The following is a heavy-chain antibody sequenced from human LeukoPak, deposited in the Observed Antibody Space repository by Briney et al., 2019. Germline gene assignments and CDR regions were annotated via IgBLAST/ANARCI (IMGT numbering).Heavy chain of an antibody. D-gene: IGHD3-22*01. CDR3: ARQKNYYDSSGYYLEEFDY. J-gene: IGHJ4*02. CDR2: INPSGGST. CDR1: GYTFTSYY. V-gene: IGHV1-46*01. Sequence: ASVKVSCKASGYTFTSYYMHWVRQAPGQGLEWMGIINPSGGSTSYAQKFQGRVTMTRDASTSTVYMELSSLRSEGTAVYYCARQKNYYDSSGYYLEEFDYWGQGTLVTVSS.